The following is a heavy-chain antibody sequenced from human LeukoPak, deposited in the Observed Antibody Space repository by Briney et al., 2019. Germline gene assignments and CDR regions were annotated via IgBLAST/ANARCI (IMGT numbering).Heavy chain of an antibody. CDR2: ISYDGSNK. CDR1: GFRFSSYG. J-gene: IGHJ4*02. V-gene: IGHV3-30*18. CDR3: AKDFGGVSPLDF. D-gene: IGHD2-8*02. Sequence: GGSLRLSCAASGFRFSSYGMHWVRQDPGKGLEWVALISYDGSNKYYTDSVKGRFSISRDNSKNTLYLQMNSLRAEDTAVYYCAKDFGGVSPLDFWGQGTLVTVSS.